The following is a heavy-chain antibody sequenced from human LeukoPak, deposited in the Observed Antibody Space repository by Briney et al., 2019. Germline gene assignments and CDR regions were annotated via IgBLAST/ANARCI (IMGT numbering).Heavy chain of an antibody. CDR3: ARGVNIVVVTAIQGHYFDY. D-gene: IGHD2-21*02. V-gene: IGHV4-34*01. J-gene: IGHJ4*02. CDR1: GESFSGYY. CDR2: INHSGST. Sequence: SETLSLTCAVYGESFSGYYWSWIRQPPGKGLEWIGEINHSGSTNYNPSLKSRVTISVDTSKNQFSLKLSSVTAADTAVYYCARGVNIVVVTAIQGHYFDYWGQGTLVTVSS.